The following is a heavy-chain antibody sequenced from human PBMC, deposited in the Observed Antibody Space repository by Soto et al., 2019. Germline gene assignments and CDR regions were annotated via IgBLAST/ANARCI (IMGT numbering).Heavy chain of an antibody. CDR1: GFTFSDYY. CDR2: ISSSGSTI. Sequence: QVQLVESGGGLVKPGGSLRLSCAASGFTFSDYYMSWIRQAPGKGLEWVSYISSSGSTIYYADSVKGRFTISRDNAKKSLSVQMNGQRAKDTAVYFCARRSFHGETGGDFFHDYWGQRNL. CDR3: ARRSFHGETGGDFFHDY. D-gene: IGHD3-10*01. J-gene: IGHJ4*02. V-gene: IGHV3-11*01.